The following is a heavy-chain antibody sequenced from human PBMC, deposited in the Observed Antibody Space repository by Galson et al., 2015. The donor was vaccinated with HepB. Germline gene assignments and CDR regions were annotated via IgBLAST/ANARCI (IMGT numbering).Heavy chain of an antibody. Sequence: SLRLSCAASGFTFNFYAMHWVRQAPGKRLEYVSAISTEDYNTYYADSVKGRFTISRDNSLNTLYLQMNSLRDEDTAVYYCVRAAGPIRGVPYNYFDPWGQGTLVTVSS. CDR3: VRAAGPIRGVPYNYFDP. CDR1: GFTFNFYA. V-gene: IGHV3-64D*06. CDR2: ISTEDYNT. J-gene: IGHJ5*02. D-gene: IGHD3-10*01.